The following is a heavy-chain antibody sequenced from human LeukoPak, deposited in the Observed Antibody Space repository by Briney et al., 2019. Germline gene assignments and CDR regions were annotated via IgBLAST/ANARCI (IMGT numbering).Heavy chain of an antibody. CDR2: MHSDESRI. V-gene: IGHV3-74*01. CDR3: ERGGRLGVFDI. Sequence: GGALTLSRPAAGFTLSSDRMHWLRQAPAKGLVGVSRMHSDESRIWYGDSVRGRFNISREIAKNTLFVQMDSLRVEDTAVYYCERGGRLGVFDIWGQGTMVSVSS. D-gene: IGHD3-16*01. CDR1: GFTLSSDR. J-gene: IGHJ3*02.